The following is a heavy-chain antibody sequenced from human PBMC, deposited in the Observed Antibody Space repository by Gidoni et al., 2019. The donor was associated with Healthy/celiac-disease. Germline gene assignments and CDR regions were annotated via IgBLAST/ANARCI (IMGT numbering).Heavy chain of an antibody. V-gene: IGHV1-46*03. D-gene: IGHD3-16*01. CDR3: ARFGDDFYMDV. Sequence: FQGRVTMTRATSTSTVYMELSSLRSEDTAVYYCARFGDDFYMDVWGKGTTVTVSS. J-gene: IGHJ6*03.